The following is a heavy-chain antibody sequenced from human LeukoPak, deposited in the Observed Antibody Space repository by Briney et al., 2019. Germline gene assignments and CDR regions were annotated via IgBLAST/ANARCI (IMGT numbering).Heavy chain of an antibody. CDR3: ARTAHYYGSSGIDY. CDR2: INHSGST. D-gene: IGHD3-22*01. CDR1: GGSFSGYY. V-gene: IGHV4-34*01. J-gene: IGHJ4*02. Sequence: SETLSLTCAVYGGSFSGYYWSWIRQPPGKGLEWIGEINHSGSTNYNPSLKSRVTISVGTSKNQFSLKLSSVTAADTAVYYCARTAHYYGSSGIDYWGQGTLVTVSS.